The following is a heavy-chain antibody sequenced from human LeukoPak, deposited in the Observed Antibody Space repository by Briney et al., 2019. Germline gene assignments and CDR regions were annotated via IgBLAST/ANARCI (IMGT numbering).Heavy chain of an antibody. CDR1: GDSVTSTY. V-gene: IGHV4-59*02. CDR2: GHHSESS. CDR3: ARESAGSLHDSTAAFHY. J-gene: IGHJ4*02. Sequence: PSETLSLTCSVSGDSVTSTYWSWIRQPPGKGLEWIAYGHHSESSHYNPSFRSRVIIPVDTYRNQFSLRLSSVTAADTAIYYCARESAGSLHDSTAAFHYWGQGILVIVSS. D-gene: IGHD2-8*02.